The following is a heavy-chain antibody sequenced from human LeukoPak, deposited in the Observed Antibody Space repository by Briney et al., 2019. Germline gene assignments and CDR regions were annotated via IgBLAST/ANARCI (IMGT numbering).Heavy chain of an antibody. Sequence: ASVKVSCKASGYTFTSYDINWVRQATGQGLEWMGWMNPNSGNTGYAQKFQGRVTMTRNTSISTAYMELSSLRSEDTAVYYCARGRAYINWFDPWGQGTLVTVSS. V-gene: IGHV1-8*01. CDR1: GYTFTSYD. CDR2: MNPNSGNT. CDR3: ARGRAYINWFDP. D-gene: IGHD4-11*01. J-gene: IGHJ5*02.